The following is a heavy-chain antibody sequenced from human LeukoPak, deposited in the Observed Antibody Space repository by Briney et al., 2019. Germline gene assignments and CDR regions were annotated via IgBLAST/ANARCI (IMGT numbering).Heavy chain of an antibody. CDR1: AFTFIPHY. CDR2: IRNKANGYTT. J-gene: IGHJ4*02. V-gene: IGHV3-72*01. Sequence: GGSLRLSCAASAFTFIPHYMDWVRQPPGQGREGVGLIRNKANGYTTVYAASVKGRFTISRDDSKNSVYLQMDSLKTEDTAVYYCGDLGSAGTDHWGQGTLVTVSS. CDR3: GDLGSAGTDH. D-gene: IGHD3-10*01.